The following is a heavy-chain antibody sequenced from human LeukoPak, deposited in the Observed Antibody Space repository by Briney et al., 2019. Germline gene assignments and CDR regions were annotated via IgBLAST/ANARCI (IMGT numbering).Heavy chain of an antibody. D-gene: IGHD6-13*01. Sequence: GGSLRRSCSASGFTFSSYWMSWVRPAPGKGLEGVVNIKQDGSEKDYVDSVKGRFTISRGKSKNTLYLQMNSLRAEDTAVYYCAKSLAAAGTKSGPHWGQGTLVTVSS. CDR1: GFTFSSYW. CDR2: IKQDGSEK. J-gene: IGHJ4*02. V-gene: IGHV3-7*03. CDR3: AKSLAAAGTKSGPH.